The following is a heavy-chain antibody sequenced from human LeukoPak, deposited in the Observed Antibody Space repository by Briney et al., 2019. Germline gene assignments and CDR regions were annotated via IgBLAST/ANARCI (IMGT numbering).Heavy chain of an antibody. CDR2: IYYSGST. CDR3: ARLGAPQQLVPPWKGWFDP. D-gene: IGHD6-13*01. V-gene: IGHV4-59*08. J-gene: IGHJ5*02. Sequence: TSETLSLTCTVSGGSISSYYWSWIRQPPGKGLEWIGYIYYSGSTNYNSSLKSRVTISVDTSKNQFSLKLSSVTAADTAVYYCARLGAPQQLVPPWKGWFDPWGQGTLVTVSS. CDR1: GGSISSYY.